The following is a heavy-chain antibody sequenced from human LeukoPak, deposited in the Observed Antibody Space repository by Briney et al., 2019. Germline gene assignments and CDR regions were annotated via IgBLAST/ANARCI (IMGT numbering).Heavy chain of an antibody. CDR1: GYTFTGYY. CDR3: ARGGGKSYYYDSSGYYYTY. V-gene: IGHV1-2*02. Sequence: ASVKVSCKACGYTFTGYYMHCVRQAPGQGLEWMGGINPNSGGTNYAQKFQGRVTMTRDTSISTAYMELSRLRSDDTAVYYCARGGGKSYYYDSSGYYYTYWGQGTLVTVSS. D-gene: IGHD3-22*01. CDR2: INPNSGGT. J-gene: IGHJ4*02.